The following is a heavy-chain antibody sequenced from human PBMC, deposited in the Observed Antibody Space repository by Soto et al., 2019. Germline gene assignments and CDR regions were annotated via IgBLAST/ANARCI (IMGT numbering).Heavy chain of an antibody. CDR2: IYYSGST. CDR1: SGSLSNYY. CDR3: ARDRMDDDSSGYSAFDI. V-gene: IGHV4-59*01. Sequence: PSETLSLTCTVSSGSLSNYYWSWIRQPPGKGLEWIGYIYYSGSTNYNPSLKSRVTISVDTSKNQFSLKLSSVTAADTAVYYCARDRMDDDSSGYSAFDIWGQGTMVTVSS. J-gene: IGHJ3*02. D-gene: IGHD3-22*01.